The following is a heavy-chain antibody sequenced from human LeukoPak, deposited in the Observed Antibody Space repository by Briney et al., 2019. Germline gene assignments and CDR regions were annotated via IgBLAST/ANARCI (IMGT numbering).Heavy chain of an antibody. CDR3: ARERGSYGPTTYFDY. CDR2: IIPIFGTA. D-gene: IGHD5-18*01. CDR1: GGTFSSYA. V-gene: IGHV1-69*13. J-gene: IGHJ4*02. Sequence: SVTVSCTASGGTFSSYAISWVRQAPGQGLEWMGGIIPIFGTANYAQKFQGRVTITADESTSTAYMELSSLRSEDTAVYYCARERGSYGPTTYFDYWGQGTLVTVSS.